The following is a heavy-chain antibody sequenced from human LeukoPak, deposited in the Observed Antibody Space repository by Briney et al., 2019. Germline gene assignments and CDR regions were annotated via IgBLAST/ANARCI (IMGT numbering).Heavy chain of an antibody. CDR2: INHSGST. J-gene: IGHJ4*02. CDR1: GGSFSGYY. D-gene: IGHD3-3*01. CDR3: ARWGILRVSDY. V-gene: IGHV4-34*01. Sequence: SETLSLTCAVYGGSFSGYYWSWIRQPPGKGLEWIGEINHSGSTNYNPSLKSRVTISVDTSKNQFSLKLSSVTAADTAVYYCARWGILRVSDYWGQGTLVTVSS.